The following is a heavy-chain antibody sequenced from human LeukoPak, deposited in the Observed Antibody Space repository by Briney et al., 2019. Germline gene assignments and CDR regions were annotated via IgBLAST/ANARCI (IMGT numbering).Heavy chain of an antibody. CDR3: AKEGYYYDSSGYNYYYGMDV. J-gene: IGHJ6*02. CDR2: LRGNGDA. D-gene: IGHD3-22*01. Sequence: GGSLRLSCVASGFTFSSYAMSWVRETPARGLEWVSSLRGNGDAFYADSVKGRFTISRDNSKNTLYLQMNSLRAEDTAVYYCAKEGYYYDSSGYNYYYGMDVWGQGTTVTVSS. V-gene: IGHV3-23*01. CDR1: GFTFSSYA.